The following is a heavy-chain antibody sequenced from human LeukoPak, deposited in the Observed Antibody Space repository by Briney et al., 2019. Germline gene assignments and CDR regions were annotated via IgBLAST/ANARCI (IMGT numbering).Heavy chain of an antibody. CDR3: ARDRSHMDV. J-gene: IGHJ6*04. CDR2: IYYSGST. Sequence: SETLSLTCTVSGGSISSHYWSWIRQPPGKGLEWIGYIYYSGSTNYNLSLKSRVTISVDTSKNQFSLKLSSVTAADTAVYYCARDRSHMDVWGKGTTVTVSS. CDR1: GGSISSHY. V-gene: IGHV4-59*11.